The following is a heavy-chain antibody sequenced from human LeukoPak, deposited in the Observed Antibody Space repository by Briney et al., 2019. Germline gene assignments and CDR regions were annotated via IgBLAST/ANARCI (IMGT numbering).Heavy chain of an antibody. V-gene: IGHV4-39*01. Sequence: PSETLSLTCTVSGGSISSSSYYWGWIRQPPGKGLEWIGSIYYSGSTYYNPSLKSRVTISVDTSKNQFSLKLSSVTAADTAVYYCARQAGWDILTGYYPFDYWGQGTLVTVSS. J-gene: IGHJ4*02. CDR1: GGSISSSSYY. D-gene: IGHD3-9*01. CDR2: IYYSGST. CDR3: ARQAGWDILTGYYPFDY.